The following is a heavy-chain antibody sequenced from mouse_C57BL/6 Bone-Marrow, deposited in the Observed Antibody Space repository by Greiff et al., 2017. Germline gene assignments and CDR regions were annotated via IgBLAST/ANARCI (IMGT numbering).Heavy chain of an antibody. V-gene: IGHV1-81*01. J-gene: IGHJ3*01. Sequence: QVQLQQPGAELVRPGTSVKLSCKASGYTFTSYWMHWVKQRTGQGLEWIGEIYPRSGNTYYNEKFKGKATLTADKSSSPAYMELRSLTSEDSAVYFCARSGDYDVGFAYWGQGTLVTVSA. CDR2: IYPRSGNT. D-gene: IGHD2-4*01. CDR3: ARSGDYDVGFAY. CDR1: GYTFTSYW.